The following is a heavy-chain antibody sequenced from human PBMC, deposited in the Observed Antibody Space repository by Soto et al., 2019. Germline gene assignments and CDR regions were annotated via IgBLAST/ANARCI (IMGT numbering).Heavy chain of an antibody. J-gene: IGHJ6*02. D-gene: IGHD3-10*01. V-gene: IGHV3-30-3*01. CDR3: ARAMVRGVYYYYGMDV. Sequence: QVQLVESGGGVVQPGRSLRLSCAASGFTFSSYAMHWVRQAPGKGLEWVAVISYDGSNKYYADSVKGRFTISRDNSKNTLYLQMNSLRAEDTAVYYCARAMVRGVYYYYGMDVWGQGTTVTVSS. CDR1: GFTFSSYA. CDR2: ISYDGSNK.